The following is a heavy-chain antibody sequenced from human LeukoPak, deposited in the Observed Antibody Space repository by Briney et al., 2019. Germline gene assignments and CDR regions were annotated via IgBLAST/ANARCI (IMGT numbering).Heavy chain of an antibody. CDR1: GYTFTGYY. CDR3: AVKVYSSSWYHYYYYMDV. V-gene: IGHV1-69*13. Sequence: GASVKVSCKASGYTFTGYYMHWVRQAPGQGLEWMGGIIPIFGTANYAQKFQGRVTITADESTSTAYMELSSLRSEDTAVYYCAVKVYSSSWYHYYYYMDVWGKGTTVTISS. J-gene: IGHJ6*03. CDR2: IIPIFGTA. D-gene: IGHD6-13*01.